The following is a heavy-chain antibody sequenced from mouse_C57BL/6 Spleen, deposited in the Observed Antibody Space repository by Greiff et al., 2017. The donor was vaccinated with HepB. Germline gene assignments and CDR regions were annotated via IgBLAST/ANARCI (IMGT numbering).Heavy chain of an antibody. CDR1: GYTFTSYW. CDR3: ARAGYEREEGYYYAMDY. J-gene: IGHJ4*01. CDR2: IDPSDSET. Sequence: QVQLQQPGAELVRPGSSVKLSCKASGYTFTSYWMHWVKQRPIQGLEWIGNIDPSDSETHYNQKFKDKATLTVDKSSSTAYMQLSSLTSEDSAVYYCARAGYEREEGYYYAMDYWGQGTSVTVSS. D-gene: IGHD2-2*01. V-gene: IGHV1-52*01.